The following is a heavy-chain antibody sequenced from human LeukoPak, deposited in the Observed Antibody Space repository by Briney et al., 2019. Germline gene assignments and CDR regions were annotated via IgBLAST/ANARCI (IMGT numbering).Heavy chain of an antibody. CDR1: GFTFRDWY. CDR2: IDLTSTTT. J-gene: IGHJ6*02. Sequence: GGSLRLSCAASGFTFRDWYMRWIRQAPGTGLEWVSYIDLTSTTTYYADSVKGRFTISRDNAKNSLYLQMNSLRAEDTALYYCARGHFGLDVWGQGATVIVSS. CDR3: ARGHFGLDV. V-gene: IGHV3-11*01.